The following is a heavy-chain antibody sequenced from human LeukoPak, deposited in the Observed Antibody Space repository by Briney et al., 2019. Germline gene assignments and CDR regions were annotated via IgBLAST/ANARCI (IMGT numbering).Heavy chain of an antibody. D-gene: IGHD6-19*01. V-gene: IGHV4-59*01. CDR1: GGSISSYY. CDR2: IYYSGST. Sequence: SETLSLTCTVSGGSISSYYWSWIRQPPGKGLEWIGYIYYSGSTNYNPSLKSRVTISVDTSKNQFSLKLSSVTAADTAVYYCARDRGTGSGWSYYFDYWGQGTLVTVSS. J-gene: IGHJ4*02. CDR3: ARDRGTGSGWSYYFDY.